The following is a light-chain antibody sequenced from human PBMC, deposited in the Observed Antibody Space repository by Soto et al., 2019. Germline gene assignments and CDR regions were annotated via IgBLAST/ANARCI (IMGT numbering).Light chain of an antibody. CDR3: QKNYINPRT. CDR1: QSISSY. CDR2: AAS. Sequence: DIQMTQSHSSLSASVGARVTITGRASQSISSYLNWYQQKPGKAPEVLIYAASSLQSGVPSRFSGRGSGTDFTLTISSLQPEEFATDYCQKNYINPRTVGPGTKVDIK. J-gene: IGKJ3*01. V-gene: IGKV1-39*01.